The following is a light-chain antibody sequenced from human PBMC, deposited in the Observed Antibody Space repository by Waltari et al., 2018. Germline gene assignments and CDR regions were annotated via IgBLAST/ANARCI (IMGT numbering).Light chain of an antibody. Sequence: EVLMTQSPATLSVSPGERATLSCRASQNVKSNVAWYQQKPGQAPRLLLYGASSRATVTPARCSGSGSGTEFNLTLSSLQSEDFAVYYCQEYTTWLRGTFGQGTKVEIK. V-gene: IGKV3-15*01. CDR3: QEYTTWLRGT. J-gene: IGKJ1*01. CDR2: GAS. CDR1: QNVKSN.